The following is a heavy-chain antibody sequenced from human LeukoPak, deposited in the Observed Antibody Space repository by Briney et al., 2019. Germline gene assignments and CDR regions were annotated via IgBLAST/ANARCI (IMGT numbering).Heavy chain of an antibody. CDR3: ARANLGFGESNYYYGMDV. V-gene: IGHV3-21*01. CDR2: INSSSSYI. D-gene: IGHD3-10*01. Sequence: GGSLRLSCAASGFTFSSYSMNWVRQAPGKGLEWVSSINSSSSYIYYADSVKGRFTISRDNAKNSLYLQMNSLRAEDTAVYYCARANLGFGESNYYYGMDVWGQGTTVTVS. J-gene: IGHJ6*02. CDR1: GFTFSSYS.